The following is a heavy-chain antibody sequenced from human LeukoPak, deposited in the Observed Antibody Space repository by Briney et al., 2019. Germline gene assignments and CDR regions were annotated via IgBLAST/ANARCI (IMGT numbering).Heavy chain of an antibody. V-gene: IGHV3-23*01. CDR1: GFTFSSYG. D-gene: IGHD3-22*01. CDR3: AKGLVDSSGYYYVFPYFDY. Sequence: GGTLRLSCAASGFTFSSYGMSWVRQARGKGLEWVSAISGSGGSTYYADAVKGRFTISRDNSKNTLYLQMNSLRAEDTAVYYCAKGLVDSSGYYYVFPYFDYWGQGTLVTVSS. J-gene: IGHJ4*02. CDR2: ISGSGGST.